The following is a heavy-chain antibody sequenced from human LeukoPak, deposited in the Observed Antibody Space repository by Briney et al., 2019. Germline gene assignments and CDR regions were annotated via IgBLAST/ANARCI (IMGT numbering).Heavy chain of an antibody. Sequence: SETLSLTCTVSGGSISSYYWSWIRQPPGKGLEWIGYIYYSGSTYYNPSLKSRVTISVDRSKNQFSLKLSSVTAADTAVYYCARARVVAASYYFDYWGQGTLVTVSS. CDR2: IYYSGST. J-gene: IGHJ4*02. CDR1: GGSISSYY. D-gene: IGHD2-15*01. V-gene: IGHV4-59*12. CDR3: ARARVVAASYYFDY.